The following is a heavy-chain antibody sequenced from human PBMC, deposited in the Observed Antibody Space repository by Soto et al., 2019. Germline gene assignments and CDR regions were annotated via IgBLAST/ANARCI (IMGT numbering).Heavy chain of an antibody. V-gene: IGHV4-39*01. CDR1: GGSISSSSYY. CDR2: IYYSGST. Sequence: SETLSLTCTVSGGSISSSSYYWGWIRQPPGKGLEWIGSIYYSGSTYYNPSLKSRVTISVDTSKNQFSLKLSSVTAADTAVYYCARLVGATPPYNYYYYGMDVWGQGTTVTVSS. D-gene: IGHD1-26*01. J-gene: IGHJ6*02. CDR3: ARLVGATPPYNYYYYGMDV.